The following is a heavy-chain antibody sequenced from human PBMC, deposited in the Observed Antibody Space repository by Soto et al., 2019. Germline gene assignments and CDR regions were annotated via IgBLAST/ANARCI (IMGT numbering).Heavy chain of an antibody. CDR1: VGSFGGYY. D-gene: IGHD3-3*01. Sequence: TSETLSLTCAVYVGSFGGYYWSWIRQPPGKGLEWIGEINHSGSTNYNPSLKSRVTISVDTSKNQFSLKLSSVTAADTAVYYCARGRGYDFWSGYYSNWFDPWGQGTLVTVSS. CDR2: INHSGST. V-gene: IGHV4-34*01. J-gene: IGHJ5*02. CDR3: ARGRGYDFWSGYYSNWFDP.